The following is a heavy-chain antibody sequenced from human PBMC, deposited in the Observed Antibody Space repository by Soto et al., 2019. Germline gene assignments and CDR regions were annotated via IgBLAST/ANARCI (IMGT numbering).Heavy chain of an antibody. Sequence: GGSLRLSCAASGFTFSSYWMSWVRQAPGKGLEWVANIKQDGSEKYYVDSVKGRFTISRDNAKNSLYLQMNSLRAEDTAVYYCARDAPSTVTSGVTDYWGQGTLVTVSS. D-gene: IGHD4-17*01. CDR1: GFTFSSYW. J-gene: IGHJ4*02. CDR3: ARDAPSTVTSGVTDY. V-gene: IGHV3-7*01. CDR2: IKQDGSEK.